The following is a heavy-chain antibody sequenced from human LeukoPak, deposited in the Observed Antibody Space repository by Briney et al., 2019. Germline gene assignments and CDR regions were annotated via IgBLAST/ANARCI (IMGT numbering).Heavy chain of an antibody. J-gene: IGHJ3*01. CDR2: INGGGDAT. V-gene: IGHV3-23*01. CDR3: ARCTASCYANAFDV. CDR1: GFTFNNNA. D-gene: IGHD2-2*01. Sequence: PGGSLRLPCTASGFTFNNNAMSWVRQAPGKGLEWVSAINGGGDATEYTDSVKGRFTISRDNSKNTLYLQMNSLRPEDTAVYYCARCTASCYANAFDVWGQGTLLTVSS.